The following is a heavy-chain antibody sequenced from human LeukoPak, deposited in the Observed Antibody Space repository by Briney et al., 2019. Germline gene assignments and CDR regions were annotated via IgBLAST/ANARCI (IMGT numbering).Heavy chain of an antibody. CDR1: GGSISSSSYY. D-gene: IGHD1-26*01. V-gene: IGHV4-39*07. J-gene: IGHJ6*03. CDR3: LIRAVGNYYYYMDV. Sequence: PSETLSLTCTVSGGSISSSSYYWGWIRQPPGKGLEWIGSIYYSGSTYYNPSLKSRVTISVDTSKNQFSLKLSSVTAADTAVYYCLIRAVGNYYYYMDVWGKGTTVTVSS. CDR2: IYYSGST.